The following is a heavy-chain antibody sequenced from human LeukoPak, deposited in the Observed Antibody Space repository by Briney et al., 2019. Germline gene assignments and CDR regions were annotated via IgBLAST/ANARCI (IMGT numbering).Heavy chain of an antibody. CDR3: ARAGYCSSTSCRKTNWFDP. J-gene: IGHJ5*02. D-gene: IGHD2-2*03. CDR2: IYHSGST. V-gene: IGHV4-30-2*01. CDR1: GGSISSGGYS. Sequence: SETLSLTCAVSGGSISSGGYSWSWIRQPPGKGLEWIGYIYHSGSTYYNPSLKSRVTISVDRSKNQFSLKLSSVTAADTAVYYCARAGYCSSTSCRKTNWFDPWGQGTLVTVSS.